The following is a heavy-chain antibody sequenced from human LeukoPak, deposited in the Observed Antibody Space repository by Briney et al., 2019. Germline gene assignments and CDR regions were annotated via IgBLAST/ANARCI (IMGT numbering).Heavy chain of an antibody. V-gene: IGHV4-38-2*01. J-gene: IGHJ4*02. CDR1: GYSISSGYY. CDR2: IYHSGST. D-gene: IGHD3-10*01. CDR3: ARQSYGSGPFDY. Sequence: PSETLSLTCAVSGYSISSGYYWGWIRQPPGKGLERIGSIYHSGSTHYNPSLKSRVTISVDTSKNQFSLKLSSVTAADTAVYYCARQSYGSGPFDYCGQGTLVTVSS.